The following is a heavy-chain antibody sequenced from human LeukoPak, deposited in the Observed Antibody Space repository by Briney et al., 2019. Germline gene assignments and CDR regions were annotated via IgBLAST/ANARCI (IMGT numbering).Heavy chain of an antibody. V-gene: IGHV4-59*01. CDR1: DGAITGYY. CDR3: ARGYSTSWTYYFDY. Sequence: PSETLSLTCTVSDGAITGYYWGWIRQPPGKGLDWIGHLHYGGSTNYNPSLKSRVTISVDTSKNHFSLKLSSVTAADTAVYYCARGYSTSWTYYFDYWGQGALDTVSS. D-gene: IGHD6-13*01. J-gene: IGHJ4*02. CDR2: LHYGGST.